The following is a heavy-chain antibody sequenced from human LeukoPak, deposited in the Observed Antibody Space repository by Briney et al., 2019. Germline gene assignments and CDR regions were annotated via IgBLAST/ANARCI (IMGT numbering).Heavy chain of an antibody. CDR1: GGSISSSSYY. CDR3: ARASAARGPPRGAFDI. V-gene: IGHV4-39*07. Sequence: SETLSLTCTVSGGSISSSSYYWGWIRQPPGKGLEWIGNIYYSGSTYYNPSLKSRVTISVDTSKNQFSLKLSSVTAADTAVYYCARASAARGPPRGAFDIWGQGTMVTVSS. CDR2: IYYSGST. D-gene: IGHD6-6*01. J-gene: IGHJ3*02.